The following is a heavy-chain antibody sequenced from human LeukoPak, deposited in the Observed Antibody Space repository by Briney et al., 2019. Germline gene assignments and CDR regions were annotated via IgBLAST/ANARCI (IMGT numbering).Heavy chain of an antibody. J-gene: IGHJ5*02. CDR1: GYTFTAYG. CDR3: ARDEGKTGNWFDP. Sequence: ASVKVSCKASGYTFTAYGITWVRQAPGQGLEWMGWISAYNGHTNYAQKLQGRVTMTTDTSTSTAYMELRSLRSDDTAVYYCARDEGKTGNWFDPWGQGTLVTVSS. V-gene: IGHV1-18*01. CDR2: ISAYNGHT.